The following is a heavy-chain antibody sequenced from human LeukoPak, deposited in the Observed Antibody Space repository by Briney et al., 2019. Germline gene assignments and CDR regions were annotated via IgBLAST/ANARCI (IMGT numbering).Heavy chain of an antibody. Sequence: SETLSLTCAVSGGSISSSNWWSWVRQPPGKGLEWIGEIYHSGSTNYNPSLKSRVTISVDKSKNQFSLKLSSVTAADTAVYYCARVPPSYYYGSGSNFDYWGQGTLVTVSS. CDR1: GGSISSSNW. V-gene: IGHV4-4*02. J-gene: IGHJ4*02. D-gene: IGHD3-10*01. CDR3: ARVPPSYYYGSGSNFDY. CDR2: IYHSGST.